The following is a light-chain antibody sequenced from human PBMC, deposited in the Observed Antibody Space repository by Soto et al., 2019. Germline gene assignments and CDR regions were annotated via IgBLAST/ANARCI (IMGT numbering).Light chain of an antibody. CDR1: QSLLHSNGYNY. Sequence: DILMTQSPLAPPVTPGEPASISCRSSQSLLHSNGYNYLDWYLQKPGQSPQLLIYEVSTRVSGVPDRFSGSGSGTDFTLEISRVETDDVGIYYCMQSTQLPPTFGQGTRVEIK. V-gene: IGKV2D-29*02. CDR3: MQSTQLPPT. J-gene: IGKJ5*01. CDR2: EVS.